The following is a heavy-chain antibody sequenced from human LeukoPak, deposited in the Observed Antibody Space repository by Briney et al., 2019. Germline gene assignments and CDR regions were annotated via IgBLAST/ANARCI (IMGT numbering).Heavy chain of an antibody. V-gene: IGHV1-46*01. Sequence: GASVKVSCKASGYTFTSYYMHWVRQAPGQGLEWMGIINPSGGSTSYAQKFQGRVTMTRDTSTSTVYMELSSLRSEDTAVYYCARAKIYDSSGYLMLGYWGQGTLVTVSS. CDR3: ARAKIYDSSGYLMLGY. D-gene: IGHD3-22*01. CDR2: INPSGGST. J-gene: IGHJ4*02. CDR1: GYTFTSYY.